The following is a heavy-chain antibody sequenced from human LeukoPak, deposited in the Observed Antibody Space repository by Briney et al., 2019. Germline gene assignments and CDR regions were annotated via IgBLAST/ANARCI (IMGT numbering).Heavy chain of an antibody. CDR1: GGSISSYY. Sequence: SETLSLTCTVSGGSISSYYWSWIRQPPGKGLEWIGYIYYSGSTNYNPSLKSRVTISVDTSKNQFSLKLSSVTAADTAVYYCARPRNGDQGYFDLWGRGTLVTVSS. CDR3: ARPRNGDQGYFDL. D-gene: IGHD4-17*01. J-gene: IGHJ2*01. V-gene: IGHV4-59*08. CDR2: IYYSGST.